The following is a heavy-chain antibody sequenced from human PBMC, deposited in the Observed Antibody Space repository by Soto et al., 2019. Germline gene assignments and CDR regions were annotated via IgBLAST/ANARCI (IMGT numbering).Heavy chain of an antibody. CDR2: ITSRSSYI. J-gene: IGHJ4*02. D-gene: IGHD2-21*02. V-gene: IGHV3-21*06. Sequence: GGSLRLSCAASGFTFSSYTMNWVRQAPGKGLEWVSSITSRSSYIYYADSMKGRFTISRDNAKNPLYLQMNTLRAEDTALYYYARWFTGGNFDYFEFWGQGTQVTVSS. CDR3: ARWFTGGNFDYFEF. CDR1: GFTFSSYT.